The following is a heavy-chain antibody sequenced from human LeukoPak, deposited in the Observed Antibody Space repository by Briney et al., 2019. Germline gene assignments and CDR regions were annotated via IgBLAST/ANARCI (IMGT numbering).Heavy chain of an antibody. Sequence: ASVKVSCKASGYTFTSYGISWVRQAPGQGLEWMGWISAYNGNTNYAQKLQGRVTMPTHTSTSTAYMELRSLRSDDTAVYYCARYSGYSVQNWFDPWGQGTLVTVSS. J-gene: IGHJ5*02. CDR3: ARYSGYSVQNWFDP. CDR2: ISAYNGNT. CDR1: GYTFTSYG. D-gene: IGHD5/OR15-5a*01. V-gene: IGHV1-18*01.